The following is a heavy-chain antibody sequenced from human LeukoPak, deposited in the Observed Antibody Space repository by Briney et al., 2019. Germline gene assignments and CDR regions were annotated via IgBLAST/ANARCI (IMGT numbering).Heavy chain of an antibody. CDR3: ARGYSSGWYESYYYYYYYMDV. CDR2: ISAYNGNT. V-gene: IGHV1-18*01. CDR1: GYTFTSYG. J-gene: IGHJ6*03. D-gene: IGHD6-19*01. Sequence: ASVKVSCKASGYTFTSYGISWVRQAPGQGLEWMGWISAYNGNTNYAQKLQGRVTMTTDTSTSTAYMELSSLRSEDTAVYYCARGYSSGWYESYYYYYYYMDVWGKGTTVTVSS.